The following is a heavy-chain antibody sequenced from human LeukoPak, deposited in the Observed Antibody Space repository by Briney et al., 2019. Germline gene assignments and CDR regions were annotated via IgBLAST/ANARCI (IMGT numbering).Heavy chain of an antibody. CDR1: GGSFSGYY. Sequence: PSETLSLTCAVYGGSFSGYYWSWIRQPPGKGLEWIGEINHSGSTNYNPSLKSRVTISVDTSKNQFSLKLSSVTAADTAVYYCARVRGATINRVDYWGQGTLVTVSS. CDR2: INHSGST. CDR3: ARVRGATINRVDY. J-gene: IGHJ4*02. D-gene: IGHD5-24*01. V-gene: IGHV4-34*01.